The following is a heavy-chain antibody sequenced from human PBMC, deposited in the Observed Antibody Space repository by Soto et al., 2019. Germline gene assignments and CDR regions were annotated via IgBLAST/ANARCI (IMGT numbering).Heavy chain of an antibody. CDR2: IHSSGTS. Sequence: QVQLQESGPGLLKPSQTLSLTCSVSGDSISNGASYWSWIRQSPGMGLEWIGSIHSSGTSYSNPSLKRRLTMSVDTSKSQSSLKLTSLTARDTAVYYCARLLQMTMRVVSFDSWGQGTLVTVSS. V-gene: IGHV4-30-4*01. CDR1: GDSISNGASY. D-gene: IGHD3-3*01. J-gene: IGHJ4*02. CDR3: ARLLQMTMRVVSFDS.